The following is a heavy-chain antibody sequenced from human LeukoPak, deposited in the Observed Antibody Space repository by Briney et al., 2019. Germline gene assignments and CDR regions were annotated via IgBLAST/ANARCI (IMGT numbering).Heavy chain of an antibody. J-gene: IGHJ4*02. V-gene: IGHV5-51*01. CDR1: GYSFTSYW. D-gene: IGHD3-22*01. CDR2: IYPGDSDT. CDR3: ALVRYYYDSSGYIPPHY. Sequence: GESLKLSCKGSGYSFTSYWIGWVRRMPGKGLEWMGIIYPGDSDTRYSPSFQGQVTISADKSISTAYLQWSSLKASDTAMYYCALVRYYYDSSGYIPPHYWGQGTLVTVSS.